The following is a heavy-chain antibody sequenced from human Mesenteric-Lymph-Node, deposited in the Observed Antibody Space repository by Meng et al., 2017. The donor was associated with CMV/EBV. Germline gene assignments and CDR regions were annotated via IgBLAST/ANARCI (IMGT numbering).Heavy chain of an antibody. V-gene: IGHV1-24*01. CDR2: FVLEDGET. D-gene: IGHD1-26*01. CDR1: GYTLTELS. Sequence: ASVKVSCKVSGYTLTELSMRWVRQAPGQGLEWMGRFVLEDGETIYAQKFQGRVTITEDTSTDTAYMEMSSLRSEDTAVYYCLTPHPRDSGSYLGKYYLDYWGQGTLVTVSS. J-gene: IGHJ4*02. CDR3: LTPHPRDSGSYLGKYYLDY.